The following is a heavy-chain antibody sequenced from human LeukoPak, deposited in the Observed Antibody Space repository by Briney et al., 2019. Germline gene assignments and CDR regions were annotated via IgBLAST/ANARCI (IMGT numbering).Heavy chain of an antibody. CDR2: IYYSGST. Sequence: SETLSLTCTVSGGSISSYYWSWIRQPPGKGLEWIGYIYYSGSTNYNPSLKSRVTISVDTSKNQFSLKLSSVTAADTAVYYCARQAIFGVVDYWGQGTLVTVPS. J-gene: IGHJ4*02. V-gene: IGHV4-59*08. D-gene: IGHD3-3*01. CDR1: GGSISSYY. CDR3: ARQAIFGVVDY.